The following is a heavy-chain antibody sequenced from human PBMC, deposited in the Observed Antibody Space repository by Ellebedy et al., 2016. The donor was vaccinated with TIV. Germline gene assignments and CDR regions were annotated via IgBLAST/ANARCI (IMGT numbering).Heavy chain of an antibody. CDR3: VRDRQHILTGYWFDP. V-gene: IGHV1-18*01. J-gene: IGHJ5*02. CDR2: ISAYNGNT. CDR1: GYTFTSYG. Sequence: ASVKVSCKASGYTFTSYGISWVRQAPGQGLEWMGWISAYNGNTNYAQKLQGRVTMTTDTSTSTAYMELRSLRSDDTAVYYCVRDRQHILTGYWFDPWGQGTLVTVSS. D-gene: IGHD3-9*01.